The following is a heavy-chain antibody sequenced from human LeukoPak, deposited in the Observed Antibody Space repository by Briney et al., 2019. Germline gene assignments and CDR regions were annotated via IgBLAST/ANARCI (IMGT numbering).Heavy chain of an antibody. V-gene: IGHV4-38-2*02. CDR1: GYSISSGYY. Sequence: SETLSLTCTGSGYSISSGYYWGWIRQPPGKGLEWSGSIYHSGCTYYNPSLKSRVTISVDTSKNQFSLKLSSVTAADTAVYYCARETSDFWSGYSLGDVWGKGTTVTVSS. J-gene: IGHJ6*04. CDR2: IYHSGCT. D-gene: IGHD3-3*01. CDR3: ARETSDFWSGYSLGDV.